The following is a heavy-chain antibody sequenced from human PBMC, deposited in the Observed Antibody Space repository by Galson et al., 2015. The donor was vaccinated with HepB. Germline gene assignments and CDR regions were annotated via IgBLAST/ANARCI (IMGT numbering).Heavy chain of an antibody. V-gene: IGHV3-49*03. CDR1: ELTFGDYA. CDR3: ARHSVSFCGGDCYTYFFDY. J-gene: IGHJ4*02. Sequence: SLRLSCAGSELTFGDYAVSWFRQAPGKRLEWVGFISSTGFGGTTEYAASLKGRFNISRDDSKGVAYLQMGSLMPEDTAVYPCARHSVSFCGGDCYTYFFDYWGQGTQVVVSS. D-gene: IGHD2-21*02. CDR2: ISSTGFGGTT.